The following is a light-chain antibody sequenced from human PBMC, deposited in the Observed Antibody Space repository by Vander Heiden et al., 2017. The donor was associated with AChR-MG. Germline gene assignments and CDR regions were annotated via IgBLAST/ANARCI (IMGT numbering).Light chain of an antibody. CDR1: QSVGSS. J-gene: IGKJ3*01. CDR2: DAS. V-gene: IGKV3-11*01. CDR3: QRKFT. Sequence: EIVLTQSPVTVSLSPGERATLSCRASQSVGSSLAWYQHKPGQAPRLLIYDASIRATGIPVRFSGSGSGTDFTLTISSLEPEDFTGYYGQRKFTFGHGTKVDV.